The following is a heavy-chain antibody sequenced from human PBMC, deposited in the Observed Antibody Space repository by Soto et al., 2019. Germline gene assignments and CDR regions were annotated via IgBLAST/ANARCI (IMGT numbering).Heavy chain of an antibody. Sequence: QVQLQESGPGLVKPSQTLSLTCTVSGGSISSGDYYWSWIRQPPGKGLEWIGYIYYSGSTYYNPSLKSRVTISVGTSKSQFSLKLSSVTAADTAVYYCASSTRSLNWFDPWGQGTLVTVSS. CDR2: IYYSGST. CDR1: GGSISSGDYY. V-gene: IGHV4-30-4*01. CDR3: ASSTRSLNWFDP. J-gene: IGHJ5*02. D-gene: IGHD2-2*01.